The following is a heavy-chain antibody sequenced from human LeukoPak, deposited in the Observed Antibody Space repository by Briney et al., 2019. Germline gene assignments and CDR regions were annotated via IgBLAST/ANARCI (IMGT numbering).Heavy chain of an antibody. CDR2: IYSSGST. J-gene: IGHJ6*03. CDR1: GGSISSYY. V-gene: IGHV4-4*07. D-gene: IGHD3-9*01. CDR3: ARDMNYDILTGYYYYYYMDV. Sequence: SETLSLTCTVSGGSISSYYWSWIRQPAEKGLEWIGRIYSSGSTNYNPSLKSRVTMSVDTSKNQFSLKLSSVTAADTAVYYCARDMNYDILTGYYYYYYMDVWGKGTTVTVSS.